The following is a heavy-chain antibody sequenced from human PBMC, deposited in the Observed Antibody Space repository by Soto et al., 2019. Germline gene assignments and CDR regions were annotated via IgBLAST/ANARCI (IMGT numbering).Heavy chain of an antibody. CDR3: ARVTNPSTFWSGYNYYYYGMDV. CDR1: GGTFSSYA. D-gene: IGHD3-3*01. Sequence: QVPLVQSGAEVKKPGSSVKVSCKASGGTFSSYAISWVRQAPGQGLEWMGWINPNSGGTNYAQKFQGRVTMTRDTSISTAYMELSRLRSDDTAVYYCARVTNPSTFWSGYNYYYYGMDVWGQGTTVTVSS. CDR2: INPNSGGT. V-gene: IGHV1-2*02. J-gene: IGHJ6*02.